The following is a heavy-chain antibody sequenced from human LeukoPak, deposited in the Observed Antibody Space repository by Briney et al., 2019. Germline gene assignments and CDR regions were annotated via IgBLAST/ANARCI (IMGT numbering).Heavy chain of an antibody. V-gene: IGHV1-69*05. CDR2: IIPIFGTA. J-gene: IGHJ3*02. CDR1: GGTFSSYA. D-gene: IGHD3-16*02. Sequence: SVKVSCKASGGTFSSYAISWVRQAPGQGLEWMGGIIPIFGTANYAQKFQGRVTITTDEFTSTAYMELSSLRSEDTAVYYCARDIMITFGGVIVNSAFDIWGQGTMVTVSS. CDR3: ARDIMITFGGVIVNSAFDI.